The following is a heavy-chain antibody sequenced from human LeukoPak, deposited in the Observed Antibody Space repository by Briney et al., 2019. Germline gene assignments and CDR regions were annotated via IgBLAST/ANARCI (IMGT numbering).Heavy chain of an antibody. CDR3: AKDPGTYYYDSSGYPLPDY. Sequence: GGSLRLSCAASGFTFSSYAMSWVRQASGKGLEWVSAISGSGGSTYYADSVKGRFTISRDNSKNTLYLQMNSLRAEDTAVYYCAKDPGTYYYDSSGYPLPDYWGQGTLVTVSS. J-gene: IGHJ4*02. CDR1: GFTFSSYA. CDR2: ISGSGGST. V-gene: IGHV3-23*01. D-gene: IGHD3-22*01.